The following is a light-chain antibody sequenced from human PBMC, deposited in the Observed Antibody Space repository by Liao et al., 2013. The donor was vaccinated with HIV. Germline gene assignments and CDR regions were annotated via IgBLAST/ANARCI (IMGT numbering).Light chain of an antibody. Sequence: SFELIQPPSVSVSPGQTVTITCSGERLGDKYACWYQQKPGQSPVLVIYQDNKRPSGIPERFSGSNSGNTATLTISGTQAMDEADYYCQAWDSSTYVVFGGGTKLTVL. CDR3: QAWDSSTYVV. J-gene: IGLJ2*01. V-gene: IGLV3-1*01. CDR1: RLGDKY. CDR2: QDN.